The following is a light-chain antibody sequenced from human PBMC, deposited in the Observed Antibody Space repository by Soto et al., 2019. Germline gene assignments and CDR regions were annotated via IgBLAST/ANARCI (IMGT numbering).Light chain of an antibody. CDR3: QQYDNVPVT. V-gene: IGKV1-33*01. J-gene: IGKJ5*01. CDR2: DAF. Sequence: TQMTQSPSSLSASVGDRVTITCLASQDIGNNLNWFQQKSGQAPRLLVFDAFHSDTGVPSRFSGSASGTDFTFTINNLQPEDIATYFCQQYDNVPVTFGQGTRLDIK. CDR1: QDIGNN.